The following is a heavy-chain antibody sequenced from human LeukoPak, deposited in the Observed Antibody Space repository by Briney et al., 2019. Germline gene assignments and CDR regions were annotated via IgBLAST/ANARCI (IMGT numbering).Heavy chain of an antibody. CDR1: GFTFSSYA. CDR3: AKADSMIVVVMFPGLDY. D-gene: IGHD3-22*01. V-gene: IGHV3-23*01. CDR2: ISGSGGST. J-gene: IGHJ4*02. Sequence: GGSLRLSCAASGFTFSSYAMSWVRQAPGKGLEWVSAISGSGGSTYYADSVKGRFTISRDNSKNTLYLQMNSLRAEDTAVYYCAKADSMIVVVMFPGLDYWGQGTLVTVSS.